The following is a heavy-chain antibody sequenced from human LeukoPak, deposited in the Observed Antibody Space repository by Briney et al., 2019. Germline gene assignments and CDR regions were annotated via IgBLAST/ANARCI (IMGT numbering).Heavy chain of an antibody. CDR2: IYYSGST. D-gene: IGHD5-18*01. V-gene: IGHV4-30-4*08. Sequence: SETLSLTCTVSGGSISSADYYWRWIRQPPGKGLEWIGYIYYSGSTYYNTSLNSRFTLSVDTSKNQFSLKLSSVTAADTAVYYCARDPRRGYSYGVDYWGQGTLVTVSS. J-gene: IGHJ4*02. CDR1: GGSISSADYY. CDR3: ARDPRRGYSYGVDY.